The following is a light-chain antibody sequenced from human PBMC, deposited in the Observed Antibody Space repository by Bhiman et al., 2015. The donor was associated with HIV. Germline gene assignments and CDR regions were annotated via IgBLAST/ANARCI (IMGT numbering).Light chain of an antibody. CDR1: SSDIGGYNY. V-gene: IGLV2-23*02. CDR3: CSYAGGTTFV. J-gene: IGLJ1*01. CDR2: LVS. Sequence: QSALTQPASMSGSPGQSITISCTGSSSDIGGYNYVSWYQQHPGKAPKLMISLVSQRPSGVSNRFSGSKSGNTASLTISALQPEDEATYFCCSYAGGTTFVFGTGTKVTVL.